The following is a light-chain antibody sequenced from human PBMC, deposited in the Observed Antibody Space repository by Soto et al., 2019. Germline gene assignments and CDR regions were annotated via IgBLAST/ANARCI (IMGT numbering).Light chain of an antibody. CDR3: CSYAGSSTFMV. J-gene: IGLJ2*01. Sequence: QSALTQPASVSGSPGQSITISCTGTSSDVGSYNLVSWYQQHPGKAPKLMIYEGSKRPSGVSNRFSGSKSGNTASLTISGLQAEDEDDYYCCSYAGSSTFMVFGGGTQLTVL. CDR2: EGS. V-gene: IGLV2-23*03. CDR1: SSDVGSYNL.